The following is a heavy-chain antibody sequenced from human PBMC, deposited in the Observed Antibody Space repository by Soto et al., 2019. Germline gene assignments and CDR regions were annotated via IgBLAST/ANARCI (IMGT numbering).Heavy chain of an antibody. D-gene: IGHD3-22*01. V-gene: IGHV3-53*01. CDR2: IYSGGST. J-gene: IGHJ4*02. Sequence: GGSLRLSCAASGFTVSSNYMSWVRQAPGKGLEWVSVIYSGGSTYYADSVKGRFTISRDNSKNTLYLQMNSLRAEDTAVYYCASDPSPEYYYDSSGFPARFDYWGQGTLVTVSS. CDR1: GFTVSSNY. CDR3: ASDPSPEYYYDSSGFPARFDY.